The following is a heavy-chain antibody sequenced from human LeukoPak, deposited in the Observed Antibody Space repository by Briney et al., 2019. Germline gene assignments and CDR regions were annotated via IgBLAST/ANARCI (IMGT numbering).Heavy chain of an antibody. V-gene: IGHV4-39*01. CDR3: ARSLRFLECYPFDY. CDR1: GGSISTSSYY. J-gene: IGHJ4*02. D-gene: IGHD3-3*01. Sequence: SETLSLTCTVSGGSISTSSYYWGWIRQPPGKGLEWIGSIYYSGSTYYNPSLKSRVTISVDTSKNQFSLKLSSVTAADTAVYYCARSLRFLECYPFDYWGQGTLVTVSS. CDR2: IYYSGST.